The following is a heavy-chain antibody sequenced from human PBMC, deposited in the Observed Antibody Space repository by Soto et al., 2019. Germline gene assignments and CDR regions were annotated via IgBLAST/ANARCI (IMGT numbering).Heavy chain of an antibody. Sequence: SETLSLTCTVSGGSISSYYWSWIRQPPGKGLEWIGYIYYSGSTNYNPSLKSRVTISVDTSKNQFSLRLSSVTAADTAVYYCARHPYYDFWSGYYDFDYWGQGILVTVPS. D-gene: IGHD3-3*01. CDR1: GGSISSYY. CDR2: IYYSGST. V-gene: IGHV4-59*08. CDR3: ARHPYYDFWSGYYDFDY. J-gene: IGHJ4*02.